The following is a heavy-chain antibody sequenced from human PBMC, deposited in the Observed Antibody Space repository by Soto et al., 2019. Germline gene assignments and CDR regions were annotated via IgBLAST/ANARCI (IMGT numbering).Heavy chain of an antibody. V-gene: IGHV3-23*01. CDR3: AKGYDSSGYYRYYFDY. J-gene: IGHJ4*02. CDR2: ISGSGGST. CDR1: GFTFSSYA. Sequence: EVQLLESGGGLVQPGGSLRLSCAASGFTFSSYAMSWVRQAPGKGLEWVSAISGSGGSTYYADSVKGRFTISRDNSKNTLYLQMNSLRAEDTAVYYCAKGYDSSGYYRYYFDYWGQGTLVTVSS. D-gene: IGHD3-22*01.